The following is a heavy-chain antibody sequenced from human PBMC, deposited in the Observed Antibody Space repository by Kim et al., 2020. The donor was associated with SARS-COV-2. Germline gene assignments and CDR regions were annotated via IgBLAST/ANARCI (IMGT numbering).Heavy chain of an antibody. D-gene: IGHD4-17*01. CDR2: IYYSGST. CDR3: ARMTTLYYYGMDV. V-gene: IGHV4-31*03. Sequence: SETLSLTCTVSGGSISSGGYYWSWIRQHPGKGLEWIGYIYYSGSTYYNPSLKSRVTISVDTSKNQFSLKLSSVTAADTAVYYCARMTTLYYYGMDVWGQGTTVTVSS. J-gene: IGHJ6*02. CDR1: GGSISSGGYY.